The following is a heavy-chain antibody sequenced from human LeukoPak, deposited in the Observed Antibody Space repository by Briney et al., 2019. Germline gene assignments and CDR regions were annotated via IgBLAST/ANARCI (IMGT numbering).Heavy chain of an antibody. J-gene: IGHJ4*02. CDR3: ARAAYCTGTIRSRLDY. D-gene: IGHD2-8*02. CDR2: LSFDGATK. CDR1: GFTSNIYA. V-gene: IGHV3-30*04. Sequence: GGSLRLSCVASGFTSNIYAMHWVRQAPGKGLEWVAVLSFDGATKYYADSVKGRFTISRDNSENTLYLQMNSLRVEDTAVYFCARAAYCTGTIRSRLDYWGQGTQVAVSS.